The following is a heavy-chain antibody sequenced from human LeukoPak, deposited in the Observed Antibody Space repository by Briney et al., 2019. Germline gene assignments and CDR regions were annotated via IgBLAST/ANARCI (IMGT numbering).Heavy chain of an antibody. J-gene: IGHJ6*03. CDR2: IVHNGST. Sequence: SETLSLTCTVSGGSISSYYWSWIRQPPGKGLEWIGYIVHNGSTRYHPSLKNRVTISVDTSKNQFSLKLSSVTAADTAVYYCARCYYGSGSLYYYYYYMVVWGKGTTVTVSS. D-gene: IGHD3-10*01. CDR1: GGSISSYY. V-gene: IGHV4-59*12. CDR3: ARCYYGSGSLYYYYYYMVV.